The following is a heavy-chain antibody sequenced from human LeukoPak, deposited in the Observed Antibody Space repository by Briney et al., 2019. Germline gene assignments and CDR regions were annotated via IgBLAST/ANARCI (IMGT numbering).Heavy chain of an antibody. CDR3: ARVSGSYYDSSGYYGFDY. J-gene: IGHJ4*02. CDR1: GFTFSSYS. Sequence: GGSLRLSCAASGFTFSSYSMNWVRQAPGKGLEWVSSISSSSSYIYYADSVKGRFTISRDNAKNSLYLQMNSLRAEDTAVYYCARVSGSYYDSSGYYGFDYWGQGTLVTVSS. D-gene: IGHD3-22*01. CDR2: ISSSSSYI. V-gene: IGHV3-21*01.